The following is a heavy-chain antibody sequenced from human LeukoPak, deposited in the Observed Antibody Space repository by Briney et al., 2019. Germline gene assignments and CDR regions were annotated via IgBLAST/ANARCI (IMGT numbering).Heavy chain of an antibody. D-gene: IGHD3-22*01. J-gene: IGHJ4*02. CDR1: GFTFSNAW. CDR2: IKSKTDSGTT. V-gene: IGHV3-15*01. CDR3: TTGTYYYDSSGYYIRYFDY. Sequence: GGSLRLSCAASGFTFSNAWISWFRQPPGKGLEWFGRIKSKTDSGTTDYAARVKGRFTISRDDSKNTLYLQMNSLKTEDTAVYYCTTGTYYYDSSGYYIRYFDYWGQGTLVTVSS.